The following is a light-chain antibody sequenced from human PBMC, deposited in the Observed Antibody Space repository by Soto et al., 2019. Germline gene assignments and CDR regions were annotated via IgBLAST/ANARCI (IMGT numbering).Light chain of an antibody. CDR1: NIGGKS. CDR3: EVWDDTTNYHD. J-gene: IGLJ6*01. CDR2: DDS. V-gene: IGLV3-21*02. Sequence: SYELSQTSSVSVAPGQTARISCGGNNIGGKSVHWYQTNPGQAPVVVVYDDSDRPSGIPERFSGSNSGNTATLTISRVEAGDEADYHCEVWDDTTNYHDFGNGTKVTV.